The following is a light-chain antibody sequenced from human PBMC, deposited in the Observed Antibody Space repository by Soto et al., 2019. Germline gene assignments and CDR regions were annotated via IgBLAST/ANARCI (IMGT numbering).Light chain of an antibody. CDR1: QSVSSN. V-gene: IGKV3D-15*01. CDR3: QRYNVWPLT. CDR2: GAF. J-gene: IGKJ1*01. Sequence: MVWPVYPDIVYLSPGERASLSCGASQSVSSNLAWYQQKPGQAPSLLIYGAFTRATGIPARFSGTGSGTEFTLTFSILQSEDFALYYCQRYNVWPLTFGQGTKVDNK.